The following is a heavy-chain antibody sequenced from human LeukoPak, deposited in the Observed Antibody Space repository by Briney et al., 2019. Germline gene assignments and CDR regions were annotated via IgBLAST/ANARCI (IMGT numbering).Heavy chain of an antibody. V-gene: IGHV4-61*02. CDR3: ARGPYSYDSSGAFDI. CDR1: GDSISSGDYY. J-gene: IGHJ3*02. D-gene: IGHD3-22*01. Sequence: SETLSLTCTVSGDSISSGDYYWSWIRQPAGRGLEWIGRISSSGSTNYNPSLKSRVTISVDTSKNQFSLKLSSVTAADTAVYFCARGPYSYDSSGAFDIWGQGTMVTVSS. CDR2: ISSSGST.